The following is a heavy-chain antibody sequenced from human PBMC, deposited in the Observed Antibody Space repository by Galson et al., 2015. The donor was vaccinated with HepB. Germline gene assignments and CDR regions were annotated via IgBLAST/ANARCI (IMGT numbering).Heavy chain of an antibody. D-gene: IGHD3-10*01. V-gene: IGHV3-74*01. J-gene: IGHJ4*02. CDR3: ARVRGYLGSGSYGY. CDR1: GFTFSSYW. CDR2: INSDGSST. Sequence: SLRLSCAASGFTFSSYWMHWVRQAPGKGLVWVSRINSDGSSTSYADSVKGRFTISRDNAKNTLFLQMNNLRVEDTAVYYCARVRGYLGSGSYGYWGQGTLVTVSS.